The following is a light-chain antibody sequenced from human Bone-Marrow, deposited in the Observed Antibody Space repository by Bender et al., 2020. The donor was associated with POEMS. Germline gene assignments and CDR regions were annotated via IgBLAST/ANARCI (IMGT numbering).Light chain of an antibody. J-gene: IGLJ2*01. CDR2: DDS. CDR1: SSDVGGYNY. CDR3: SSSTSGSTHL. V-gene: IGLV2-14*03. Sequence: QSALTQPASVSGSPGQSITISCAGTSSDVGGYNYVSWYQQHPGKAPKLMIYDDSTRPPGVFYRFSGSKYGDTASLTISGLQDEDEAAYYCSSSTSGSTHLFGGGTKLTVL.